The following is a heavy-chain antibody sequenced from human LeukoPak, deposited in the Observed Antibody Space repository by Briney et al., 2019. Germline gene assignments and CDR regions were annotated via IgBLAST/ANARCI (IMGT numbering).Heavy chain of an antibody. J-gene: IGHJ5*02. Sequence: ASVKVSCKTSGYTFTDYYLHWLRQAPGQGLEWMGWINPNSGGTSSAQKFQGRFTMTRDTSITTVYMEVAWLTSEDTAIYYCARADRLDGTPYLIGPWGQGTLVTVSS. D-gene: IGHD2-21*01. CDR3: ARADRLDGTPYLIGP. CDR1: GYTFTDYY. V-gene: IGHV1-2*02. CDR2: INPNSGGT.